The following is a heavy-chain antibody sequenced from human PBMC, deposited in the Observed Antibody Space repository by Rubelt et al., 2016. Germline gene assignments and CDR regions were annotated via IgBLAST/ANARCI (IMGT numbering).Heavy chain of an antibody. CDR1: GYSFTSYW. CDR3: ARLVGGCRSSSCFPAFDQ. J-gene: IGHJ4*01. D-gene: IGHD2-2*01. Sequence: EVQLVQSGAEVKKPGEPLRISCKGSGYSFTSYWISWVRQMPGKGLEWMGRIDPSDSYTNYSPSFQGHVTISADNAISTAYLQWSSLKASDTAMYYCARLVGGCRSSSCFPAFDQWGHGTLVTVSS. CDR2: IDPSDSYT. V-gene: IGHV5-10-1*01.